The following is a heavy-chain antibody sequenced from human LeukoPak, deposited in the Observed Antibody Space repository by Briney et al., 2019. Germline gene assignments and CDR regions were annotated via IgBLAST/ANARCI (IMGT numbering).Heavy chain of an antibody. CDR2: IYSRGTT. V-gene: IGHV3-66*04. CDR3: ARQRLLYFFDY. J-gene: IGHJ4*02. D-gene: IGHD2-8*01. CDR1: GFTASSED. Sequence: PGGSLRLSCAVSGFTASSEDTTWVRQAPGKGLEWVSVIYSRGTTSYRDSVKGRFTISRDFSNNTVYLQMNNLTAEDTAIYYCARQRLLYFFDYWGPGTLVTVSS.